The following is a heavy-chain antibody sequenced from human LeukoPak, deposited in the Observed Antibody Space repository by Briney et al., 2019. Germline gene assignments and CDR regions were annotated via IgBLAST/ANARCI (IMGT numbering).Heavy chain of an antibody. Sequence: GGSLRLSCAASGVTFSSYEMNWVRRAPEKGLEWVSYISSSGSTIYYADSVKSRFTISRENAKNSLYLQMNSLRAEDTAVYYCARVRIAAAGTLGYWGQGTLVTVSS. CDR1: GVTFSSYE. V-gene: IGHV3-48*03. CDR2: ISSSGSTI. CDR3: ARVRIAAAGTLGY. J-gene: IGHJ4*02. D-gene: IGHD6-13*01.